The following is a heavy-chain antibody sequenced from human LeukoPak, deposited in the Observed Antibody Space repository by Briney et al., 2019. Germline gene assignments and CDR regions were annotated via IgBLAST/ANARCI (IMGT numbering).Heavy chain of an antibody. CDR1: GGSISSSSYY. D-gene: IGHD3-22*01. J-gene: IGHJ5*02. CDR3: ARQDYDSSGYYYPNRFDP. Sequence: SETLSLTCTVSGGSISSSSYYWGWIRQPPEKGLEWIGSLYYSGRTYYNPSLKSRVTISVDTSKNQFSLKLSSVTAADTAVYYCARQDYDSSGYYYPNRFDPWGQGTLVTVSS. CDR2: LYYSGRT. V-gene: IGHV4-39*01.